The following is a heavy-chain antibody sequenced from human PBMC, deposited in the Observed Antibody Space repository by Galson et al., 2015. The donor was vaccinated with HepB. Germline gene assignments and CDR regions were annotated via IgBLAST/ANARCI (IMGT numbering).Heavy chain of an antibody. D-gene: IGHD4/OR15-4a*01. CDR2: ISANSGDT. CDR1: GYTFTVNG. J-gene: IGHJ4*02. Sequence: SVKVSCKASGYTFTVNGISWVRPAPGQGLEWMGWISANSGDTKYAQKLQGRVTLTRNTSTSTAYLELRSLRSDVTATYYCARDRDYRFDYWGQGTLVTVSS. V-gene: IGHV1-18*04. CDR3: ARDRDYRFDY.